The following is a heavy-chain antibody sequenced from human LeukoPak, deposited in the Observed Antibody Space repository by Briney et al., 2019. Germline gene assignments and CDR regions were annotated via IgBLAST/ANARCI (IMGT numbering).Heavy chain of an antibody. CDR1: GYTFTGYY. V-gene: IGHV1-2*02. Sequence: GASVKVSCKASGYTFTGYYMHWVRQAPGQGLEWMGWINPNSGGTNYAQKFQGRVTMTRDTSISTAYMELSRLRSDDTAVYYCARDPIGPYYYGMDVWGQGTTVTVSS. J-gene: IGHJ6*02. D-gene: IGHD3-10*01. CDR2: INPNSGGT. CDR3: ARDPIGPYYYGMDV.